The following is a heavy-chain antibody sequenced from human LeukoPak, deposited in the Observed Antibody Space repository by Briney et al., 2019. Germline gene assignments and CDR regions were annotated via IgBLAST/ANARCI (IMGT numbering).Heavy chain of an antibody. Sequence: GGSLRLSCAASGFTFSVYWMHWVRQAPGKGLEWVANIKQDGSEKYYVDSVKGRFTISRDNAKNALFLQMNSLRAEDTAVYYCARRYFDYWGQGTLVTVSS. CDR1: GFTFSVYW. CDR2: IKQDGSEK. CDR3: ARRYFDY. J-gene: IGHJ4*02. V-gene: IGHV3-7*03.